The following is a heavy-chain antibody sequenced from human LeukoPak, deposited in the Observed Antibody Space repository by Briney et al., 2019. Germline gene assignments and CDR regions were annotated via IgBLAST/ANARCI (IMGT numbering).Heavy chain of an antibody. V-gene: IGHV4-34*01. CDR1: GGSFSGYY. Sequence: PSETLSLTCAVYGGSFSGYYWSWIRQPPGKGLEWIGEINHSGSTNYNPSLKSRVSISVDSSKNQFSLKVSSVTAADTAVYYCAGGSDTAAGLYWGQGTLVTVSS. CDR2: INHSGST. J-gene: IGHJ4*02. CDR3: AGGSDTAAGLY. D-gene: IGHD6-13*01.